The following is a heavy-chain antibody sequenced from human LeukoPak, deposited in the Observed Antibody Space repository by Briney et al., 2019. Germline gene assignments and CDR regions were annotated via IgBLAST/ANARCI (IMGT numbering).Heavy chain of an antibody. CDR3: ARFRGIDSP. CDR2: IIPMSDTA. J-gene: IGHJ5*02. CDR1: GGTFNSYA. V-gene: IGHV1-69*13. Sequence: ASVKVSCKASGGTFNSYAISWVRQAPGQGLEWMGGIIPMSDTANYAQKFQGRVTITADESTSTAYMELSSLRSEDTAVYYCARFRGIDSPWGQGTLVTVSS. D-gene: IGHD3-22*01.